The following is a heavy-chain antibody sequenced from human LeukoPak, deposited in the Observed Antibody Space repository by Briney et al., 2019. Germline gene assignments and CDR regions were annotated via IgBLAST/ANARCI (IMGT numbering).Heavy chain of an antibody. J-gene: IGHJ4*02. V-gene: IGHV1-8*01. CDR1: GYTFTSYD. CDR2: MNPNSGNT. D-gene: IGHD3-3*01. Sequence: ASVKVSCKASGYTFTSYDINWVRQATGQGLEWMGWMNPNSGNTGYAQKFQGRVTMTRNTSISTAYMELSSLRSEDTAVYYCARGIRYLWNFDYWGQGTLVTVSS. CDR3: ARGIRYLWNFDY.